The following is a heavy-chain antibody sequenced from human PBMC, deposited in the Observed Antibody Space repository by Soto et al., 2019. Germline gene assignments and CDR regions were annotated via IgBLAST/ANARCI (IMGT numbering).Heavy chain of an antibody. CDR3: ASSGRAVAPAVY. J-gene: IGHJ4*02. V-gene: IGHV4-34*01. CDR1: GGSFIGYY. D-gene: IGHD6-19*01. Sequence: SETLSLTCAVYGGSFIGYYWSWIRQPLGKGLEWIGEINHSGSTNYNPSLKSRVTISVDTSKNQFSLKLSSVTAADTAVYYCASSGRAVAPAVYWGQGTLVTVFS. CDR2: INHSGST.